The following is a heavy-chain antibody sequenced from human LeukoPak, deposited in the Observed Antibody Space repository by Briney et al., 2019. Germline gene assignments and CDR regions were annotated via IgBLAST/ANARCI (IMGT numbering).Heavy chain of an antibody. CDR2: IRSKANSYAT. J-gene: IGHJ4*02. D-gene: IGHD6-19*01. V-gene: IGHV3-73*01. CDR1: GFTFSSYA. Sequence: GGSLRLSCAASGFTFSSYAMSWVRQASGKGLEWVGRIRSKANSYATAYAASVKGRFTISRDDSKNTAYLQMNSLKTEDTAVYYCTRPSSGWDWGQGTLVTVSS. CDR3: TRPSSGWD.